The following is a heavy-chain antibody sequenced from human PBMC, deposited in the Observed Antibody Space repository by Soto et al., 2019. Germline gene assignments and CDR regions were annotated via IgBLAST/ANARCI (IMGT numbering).Heavy chain of an antibody. D-gene: IGHD3-3*01. J-gene: IGHJ5*02. CDR3: VHANDFLSATNWFDP. V-gene: IGHV2-5*02. CDR2: IYWDDDK. Sequence: QITLKESGPTLVKPTQTLTLTCSFSGFSLSTSGVGVGWIRQPPGKALEWLALIYWDDDKRYSPSLRSRLTITKDTSKTQVVLTMTKMDPVYTATYYCVHANDFLSATNWFDPWGQGTLVTVSS. CDR1: GFSLSTSGVG.